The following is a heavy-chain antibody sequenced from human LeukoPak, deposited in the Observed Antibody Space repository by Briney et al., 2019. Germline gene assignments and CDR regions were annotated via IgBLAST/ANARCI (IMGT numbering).Heavy chain of an antibody. V-gene: IGHV4-39*07. CDR1: GGSISSSSYY. D-gene: IGHD3-10*01. J-gene: IGHJ4*02. CDR2: IYYSGST. CDR3: ARRDTITMVRGVTFDY. Sequence: SETLSLTCTVSGGSISSSSYYWGWIRQPPGKGLEWIGSIYYSGSTYYNPSLKSRVTISVDTSKNQFSLKLSSVTAADTAVYYCARRDTITMVRGVTFDYWGQGTLVTVSS.